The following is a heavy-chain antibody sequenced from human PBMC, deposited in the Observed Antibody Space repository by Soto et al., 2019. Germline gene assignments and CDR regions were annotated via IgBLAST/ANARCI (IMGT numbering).Heavy chain of an antibody. CDR2: IYPGDSDT. D-gene: IGHD6-13*01. Sequence: PGESLKLSCKGSGYSFTSYWIGWVRQMPGKGLEWMGIIYPGDSDTRYSPSFQGQVTISADKSISTAYLQWSSLKASDTAMYYCARSYSSSLPPYYMDVWGKGTTVTVSS. J-gene: IGHJ6*03. CDR1: GYSFTSYW. V-gene: IGHV5-51*01. CDR3: ARSYSSSLPPYYMDV.